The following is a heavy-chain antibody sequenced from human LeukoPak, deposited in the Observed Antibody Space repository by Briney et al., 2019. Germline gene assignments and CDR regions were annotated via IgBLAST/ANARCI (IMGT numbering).Heavy chain of an antibody. CDR2: ISCSGST. Sequence: SETLSLTCTVSGDSISSSDYYWGWTRQPPGKGLGWIGTISCSGSTYYNPSLQSRVTISVDTSKNQFSLELSSVTAADTAVYYCARGSRRLADFHYWGQGTLVTVSS. V-gene: IGHV4-39*01. D-gene: IGHD1-26*01. CDR3: ARGSRRLADFHY. CDR1: GDSISSSDYY. J-gene: IGHJ4*02.